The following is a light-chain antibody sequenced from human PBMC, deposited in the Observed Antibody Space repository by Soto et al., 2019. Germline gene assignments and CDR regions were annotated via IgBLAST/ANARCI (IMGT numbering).Light chain of an antibody. V-gene: IGKV1-5*03. CDR1: QSISSW. J-gene: IGKJ1*01. CDR3: QQYNSYSRT. CDR2: KPS. Sequence: DIPMTQSPSTLSASVGDRVTITCRASQSISSWLAWYQQKPGKAPKLLIYKPSSLESGVPSRFSGSGSGPEFTLTISSLQPDDFATYSCQQYNSYSRTFGQGTKVEIK.